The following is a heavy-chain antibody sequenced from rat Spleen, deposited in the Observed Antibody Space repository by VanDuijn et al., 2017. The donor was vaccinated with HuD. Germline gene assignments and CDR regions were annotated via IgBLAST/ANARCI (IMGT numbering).Heavy chain of an antibody. CDR1: GFTFSDYG. J-gene: IGHJ3*01. D-gene: IGHD1-8*01. CDR2: ISYDGGST. CDR3: AKEGDGGYSSYPNWFAY. V-gene: IGHV5-20*01. Sequence: EVQLVESGGGLVQPGRSMKLSCAASGFTFSDYGMAWVLQAPTKGLEWVASISYDGGSTYYRDSVKGRFTISRDYAKNTLYLQMDSLRSEDTATYYCAKEGDGGYSSYPNWFAYWGQGTLVTVSS.